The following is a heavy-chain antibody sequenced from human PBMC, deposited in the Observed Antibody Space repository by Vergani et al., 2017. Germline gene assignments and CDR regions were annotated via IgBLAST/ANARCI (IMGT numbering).Heavy chain of an antibody. J-gene: IGHJ4*02. V-gene: IGHV3-23*04. Sequence: EVQLVESGGGLVQPGGSLRLSCAASGFTFSSYSMNWVRQAPGKGLEWVSAISGSGGSTYYADSVKGRFTISRDNSKNTLYLQMNSLRAEDTAVYYCAKDLDDSSGYYPDWGQGTLVTVSS. CDR2: ISGSGGST. CDR1: GFTFSSYS. CDR3: AKDLDDSSGYYPD. D-gene: IGHD3-22*01.